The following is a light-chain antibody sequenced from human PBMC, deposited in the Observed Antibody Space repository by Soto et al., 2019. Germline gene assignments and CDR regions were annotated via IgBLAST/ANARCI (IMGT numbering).Light chain of an antibody. J-gene: IGKJ1*01. CDR3: QHYNSYSEA. CDR2: KAS. Sequence: DIQMTQSPSTLSGSVGDRVTITCRASQTISSWLAWYQQKPGKAPKLLIYKASTVKSGVPSRFSGSGSGTEFTLTISSLQPDDFATYSCQHYNSYSEAFGQGTKVDIK. V-gene: IGKV1-5*03. CDR1: QTISSW.